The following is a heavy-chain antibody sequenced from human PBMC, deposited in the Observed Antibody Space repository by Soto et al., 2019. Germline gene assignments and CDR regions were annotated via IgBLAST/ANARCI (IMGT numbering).Heavy chain of an antibody. CDR1: GDSIGGSRYY. CDR3: GGAHFVRFDC. Sequence: PSETLSLTCTVSGDSIGGSRYYWAWIRQPPGKGLEWVGTIYYSGTTYYNPSLKTRLTISVDTSKNQFSLRVEDTALYYCTRDLAGGAHFVRFDCWGQGTLVTVSS. V-gene: IGHV4-39*07. CDR2: IYYSGTT. J-gene: IGHJ4*02. D-gene: IGHD3-3*02.